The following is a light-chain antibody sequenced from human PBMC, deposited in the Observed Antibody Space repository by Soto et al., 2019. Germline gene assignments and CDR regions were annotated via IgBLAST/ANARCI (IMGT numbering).Light chain of an antibody. CDR2: AVN. J-gene: IGLJ1*01. V-gene: IGLV2-11*01. CDR1: SSDVGGYNY. CDR3: CSSAGNLFV. Sequence: QSVLTQPRSVSGSPGQLVTISCTGTSSDVGGYNYVSWYQQHPGKAPKLMIYAVNKRPSGVPDRFSGSKSGNTASLTISGLQADDEADYYCCSSAGNLFVFGSGTKLTVL.